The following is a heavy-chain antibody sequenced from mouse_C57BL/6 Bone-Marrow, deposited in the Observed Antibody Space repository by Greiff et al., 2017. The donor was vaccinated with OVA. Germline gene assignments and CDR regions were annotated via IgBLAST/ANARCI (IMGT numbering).Heavy chain of an antibody. J-gene: IGHJ4*01. V-gene: IGHV5-4*01. CDR1: GFTFSSYA. CDR3: ARDIYYYGSSYHYYAIDY. CDR2: ISDGGSYT. D-gene: IGHD1-1*01. Sequence: EVNVVESGGGLVKPGGSLKLSCAASGFTFSSYAMSWVRQTPEKRLEWVATISDGGSYTYYPDNVKGRFTISRDNAKNNLYLQMSHLKSEDTAMYYCARDIYYYGSSYHYYAIDYWGQGTSVTVSS.